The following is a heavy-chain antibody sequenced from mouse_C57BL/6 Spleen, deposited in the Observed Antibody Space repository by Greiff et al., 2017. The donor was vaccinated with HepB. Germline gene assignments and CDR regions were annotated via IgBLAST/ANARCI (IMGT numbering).Heavy chain of an antibody. CDR2: IYPGDGAT. J-gene: IGHJ1*03. CDR1: GYAFSSYW. D-gene: IGHD2-5*01. Sequence: QVQLKQSGAELVKPGASVKISCKASGYAFSSYWMNWVKQRPGKGLEWIGQIYPGDGATNYNGKFKGKATLTADKSSSTAYMQLSSLTSEDSAVYFSARSYYSNYWYFDVWGTGTTVTVSS. V-gene: IGHV1-80*01. CDR3: ARSYYSNYWYFDV.